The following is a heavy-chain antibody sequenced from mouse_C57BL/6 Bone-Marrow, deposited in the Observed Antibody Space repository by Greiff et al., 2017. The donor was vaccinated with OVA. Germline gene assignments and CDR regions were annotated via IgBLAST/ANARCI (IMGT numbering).Heavy chain of an antibody. CDR1: GYSITSGYY. Sequence: ESGPGLVKPSQSLSLTCSVTGYSITSGYYWNWIRQFPGNKLEWMGYISYDGSNNYNPSLKNRISITRDTSKNQFFLKLNSVTTEDTATYYCARKGYYYGSHYFDYWGQGTTLTVSS. D-gene: IGHD1-1*01. CDR2: ISYDGSN. J-gene: IGHJ2*01. V-gene: IGHV3-6*01. CDR3: ARKGYYYGSHYFDY.